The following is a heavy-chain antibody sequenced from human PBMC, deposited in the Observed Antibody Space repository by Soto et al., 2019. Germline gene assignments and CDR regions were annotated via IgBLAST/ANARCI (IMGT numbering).Heavy chain of an antibody. D-gene: IGHD3-10*01. J-gene: IGHJ4*02. CDR2: ISYDGSNK. Sequence: HPGGSLRLSCAASGFTFSSYAMHWVRQAPGKGLEWVAVISYDGSNKYYADSVKGRFTISRDNSKNTLYLQMNSLRAEDTAVYYCARDLETYYYGSGSYLYWGQGTLVTVSS. CDR1: GFTFSSYA. V-gene: IGHV3-30-3*01. CDR3: ARDLETYYYGSGSYLY.